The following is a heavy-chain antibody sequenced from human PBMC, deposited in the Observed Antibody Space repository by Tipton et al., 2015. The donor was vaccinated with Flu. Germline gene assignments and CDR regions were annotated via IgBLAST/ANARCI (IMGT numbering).Heavy chain of an antibody. CDR2: IYHSGST. D-gene: IGHD5-24*01. J-gene: IGHJ4*02. V-gene: IGHV4-38-2*02. CDR1: GYSISSGFY. CDR3: ARGDGYNFDY. Sequence: LRLSCTVSGYSISSGFYWGWIRQPPGKGLEWIGNIYHSGSTFYNPSLKSRVTISVDTSKSQFSLKLSSVTAADTAAYYCARGDGYNFDYWGQGTLVTVSS.